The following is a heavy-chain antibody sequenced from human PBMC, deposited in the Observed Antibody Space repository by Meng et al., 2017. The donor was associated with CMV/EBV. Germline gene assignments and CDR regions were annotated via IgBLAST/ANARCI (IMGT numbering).Heavy chain of an antibody. D-gene: IGHD1-14*01. J-gene: IGHJ4*02. Sequence: VHQRDAGPGLAKPSQTLSLTCTVSGGSISSGDYYWSWIRQPPGKGLEWIGYIYYSGSTYYNPSLKSRVTISVDTSKNQFSLKLSSVTAADTAVYYCARVMGPNRTPYYFDYWGQGTLVTVSS. CDR1: GGSISSGDYY. CDR2: IYYSGST. V-gene: IGHV4-30-4*08. CDR3: ARVMGPNRTPYYFDY.